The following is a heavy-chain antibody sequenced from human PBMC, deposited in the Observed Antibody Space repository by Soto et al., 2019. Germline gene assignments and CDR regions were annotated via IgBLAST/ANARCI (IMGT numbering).Heavy chain of an antibody. CDR2: IYYSGST. CDR3: AREKITGLFDY. CDR1: GGSISSGGYY. Sequence: SETLSLTCTVSGGSISSGGYYWSWIRQHPGKGLEWIGYIYYSGSTYYNPSLKRRVTISVDTSKNQFSLKLTSVTASDTAVYYWAREKITGLFDYWGKGTLVTVS. V-gene: IGHV4-31*03. D-gene: IGHD2-8*02. J-gene: IGHJ4*02.